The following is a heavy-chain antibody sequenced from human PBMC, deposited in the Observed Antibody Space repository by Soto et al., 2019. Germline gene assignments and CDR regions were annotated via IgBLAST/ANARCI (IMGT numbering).Heavy chain of an antibody. V-gene: IGHV3-23*01. CDR3: TREASSWGFAFDL. Sequence: EVQLLESGGGLVQPGGSLRLSCAASGFTFSHYAMSWVLQAPGKGLQWVSTIFGSGAPTHYADSVKGRFGISRDNSNNMLFLEMNSLKDEDTAVYYCTREASSWGFAFDLWGQGTRVAVSS. CDR1: GFTFSHYA. J-gene: IGHJ3*01. D-gene: IGHD3-16*01. CDR2: IFGSGAPT.